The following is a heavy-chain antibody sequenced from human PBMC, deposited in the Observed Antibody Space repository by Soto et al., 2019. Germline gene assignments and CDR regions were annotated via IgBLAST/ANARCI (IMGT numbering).Heavy chain of an antibody. D-gene: IGHD2-2*01. V-gene: IGHV3-30*18. CDR1: GFTFSSYG. Sequence: LRLSCAASGFTFSSYGMHWVRQAPGRGLEWVAVISYDGSDKYYADSVKGRFTISRDNSKNTLCLQMNSLRAEDTAVYYCSNGHCTSTSCLDYWGQGTQVTVSS. CDR3: SNGHCTSTSCLDY. J-gene: IGHJ4*02. CDR2: ISYDGSDK.